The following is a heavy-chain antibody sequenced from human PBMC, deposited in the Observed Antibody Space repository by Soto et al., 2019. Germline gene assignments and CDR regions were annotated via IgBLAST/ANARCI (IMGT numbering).Heavy chain of an antibody. CDR1: GFIFSSYW. CDR2: IKQDGSEK. J-gene: IGHJ6*02. D-gene: IGHD3-3*01. V-gene: IGHV3-7*01. Sequence: GGSLRLSCAAAGFIFSSYWMSWVRQAPGKGLEWVANIKQDGSEKYYVDSVKGRFTISRDNAKNSLYLQMNSLRAEDTAVYYCARDSLYYDFWSGYPLGMDVWGQGTTVTVSS. CDR3: ARDSLYYDFWSGYPLGMDV.